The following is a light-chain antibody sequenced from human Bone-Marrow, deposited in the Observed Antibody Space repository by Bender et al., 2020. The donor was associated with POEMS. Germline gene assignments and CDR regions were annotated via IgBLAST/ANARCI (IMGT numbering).Light chain of an antibody. CDR3: SSWDDSLSGWV. V-gene: IGLV2-23*02. CDR2: EVR. Sequence: QSALTQPASVSGSPGQSITISCTGTPTDVGNYNLVSWYQQHPGKAPKVIVYEVRKRPSGVPARFSGSKSGTSASLAISDIQSEDEGDYYCSSWDDSLSGWVFGGGTKLTVL. J-gene: IGLJ3*02. CDR1: PTDVGNYNL.